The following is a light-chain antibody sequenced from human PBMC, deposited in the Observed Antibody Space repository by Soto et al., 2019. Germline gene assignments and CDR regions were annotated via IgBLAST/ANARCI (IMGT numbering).Light chain of an antibody. CDR1: QSVSSSY. J-gene: IGKJ3*01. CDR2: GAS. CDR3: QQYGSSFSFT. Sequence: EIVLTQSPGTLSLSPXERATLSCRASQSVSSSYLGWYQQKPGQAPRLLLYGASSRATGIPDRFSGSGSGTDFTLTISRLEPEDFAVYYCQQYGSSFSFTFGPGTKVDIK. V-gene: IGKV3-20*01.